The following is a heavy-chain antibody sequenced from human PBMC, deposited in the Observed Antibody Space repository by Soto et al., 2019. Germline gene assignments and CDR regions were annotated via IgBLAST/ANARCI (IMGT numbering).Heavy chain of an antibody. Sequence: VGSLRLSCAASGFTFSSYGMHWVRQAPGKGLEWVAVISYDGSNKYYADSVKGRFTISRDNSKNTLYLQMNSLRAEDTAVYYCAKSVGATYPFDYWGQGTLVTVSS. CDR3: AKSVGATYPFDY. D-gene: IGHD1-26*01. J-gene: IGHJ4*02. CDR2: ISYDGSNK. V-gene: IGHV3-30*18. CDR1: GFTFSSYG.